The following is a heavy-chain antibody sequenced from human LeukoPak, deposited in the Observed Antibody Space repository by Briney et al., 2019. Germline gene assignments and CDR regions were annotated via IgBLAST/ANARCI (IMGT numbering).Heavy chain of an antibody. CDR2: ISSSSSYI. CDR1: GFTFSSYS. D-gene: IGHD3-22*01. CDR3: ARDASYYYDSSGYYDY. J-gene: IGHJ4*02. V-gene: IGHV3-21*01. Sequence: GGSLRLSCAASGFTFSSYSMNWVRQAPGKGLEWVSYISSSSSYIYYVDSVKGRFTISRDNAKNSLYLQMNSLRAEDTAVYYCARDASYYYDSSGYYDYWGQGTLVTVSS.